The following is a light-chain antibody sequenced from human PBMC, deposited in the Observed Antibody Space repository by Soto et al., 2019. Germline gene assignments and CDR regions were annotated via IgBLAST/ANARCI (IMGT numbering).Light chain of an antibody. CDR3: QHYYNWPRT. Sequence: IQMTQSRSCLSASVWDRVAVTCRASQSISSYLNWYQQKPGKVPKLLIYAASTLHSGGPSRFSGSGSGTEFTLTISSLQSEDFAVYYCQHYYNWPRTFGQGTKVDIK. V-gene: IGKV1-27*01. CDR2: AAS. CDR1: QSISSY. J-gene: IGKJ1*01.